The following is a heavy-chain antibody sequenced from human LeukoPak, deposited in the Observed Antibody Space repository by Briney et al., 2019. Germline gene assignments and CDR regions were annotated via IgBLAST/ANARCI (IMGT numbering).Heavy chain of an antibody. CDR1: GFTVSSNS. J-gene: IGHJ6*03. D-gene: IGHD3-10*01. V-gene: IGHV3-53*01. CDR2: IYSGGNT. CDR3: AKAGRGGAITMVRGVKGDYYYMDV. Sequence: GSLRLSCTVSGFTVSSNSWSWVRQAPGKGLEWVSFIYSGGNTHYSDSVKGRFTISRDNSKNTLYLQMNSLRAEDTAVYYCAKAGRGGAITMVRGVKGDYYYMDVWGKGTTVTISS.